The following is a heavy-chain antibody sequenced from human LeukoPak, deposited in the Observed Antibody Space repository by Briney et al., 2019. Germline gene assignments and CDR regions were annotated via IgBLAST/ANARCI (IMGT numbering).Heavy chain of an antibody. J-gene: IGHJ5*02. CDR2: INPNSGGT. CDR3: ARGNTIFGVVIIEVWFDP. Sequence: GASVKVSCKASGYTFTGYYMHWVRQAPGQGLEWMGWINPNSGGTNYAQKFQGRVTMTRDTSISTAYMELSRLRSDDTAVYYCARGNTIFGVVIIEVWFDPWGQGTLVTVSS. CDR1: GYTFTGYY. D-gene: IGHD3-3*01. V-gene: IGHV1-2*02.